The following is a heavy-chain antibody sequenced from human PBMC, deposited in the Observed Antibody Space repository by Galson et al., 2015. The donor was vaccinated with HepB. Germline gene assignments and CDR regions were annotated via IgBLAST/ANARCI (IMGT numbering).Heavy chain of an antibody. CDR3: ARVAVAGIYLDY. CDR1: GFTVSSDY. J-gene: IGHJ4*02. CDR2: IYKDGST. V-gene: IGHV3-66*02. Sequence: SLRLSCAASGFTVSSDYMTWVRQAPGKGLEWVSFIYKDGSTYYADSVKGRFTISRDNSQNTLYLQMNSLRTEDTAVFYCARVAVAGIYLDYWGQGTLVTVSS. D-gene: IGHD6-19*01.